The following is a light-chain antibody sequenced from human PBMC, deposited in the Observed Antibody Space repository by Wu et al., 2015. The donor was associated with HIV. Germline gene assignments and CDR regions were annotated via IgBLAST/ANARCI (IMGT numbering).Light chain of an antibody. CDR1: QDIRND. CDR3: QQLNSYPLT. V-gene: IGKV1-17*01. J-gene: IGKJ3*01. Sequence: IQMTQSPSSLSASVGDRVTITCRASQDIRNDLGWYQQKPGKAPKLLVYVGSRLQSGVPSRFSGSGSGTDFTLTISSLQPEDFATYYCQQLNSYPLTFGPGTKVDIK. CDR2: VGS.